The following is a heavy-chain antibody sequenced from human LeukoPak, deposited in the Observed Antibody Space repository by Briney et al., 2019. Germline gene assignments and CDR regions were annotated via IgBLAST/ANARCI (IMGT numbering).Heavy chain of an antibody. V-gene: IGHV3-21*01. CDR1: GFTFSSYS. CDR2: ISSSSRYI. CDR3: ARDGAVAGRIVFQH. J-gene: IGHJ1*01. Sequence: GGSLRLSCAASGFTFSSYSMNWLRQAPGKGLEWVSYISSSSRYIYYADSVKGRFTITRDNTKNTLYLQMNSLRAEDTAVYYCARDGAVAGRIVFQHWCQGPVVIVSA. D-gene: IGHD6-19*01.